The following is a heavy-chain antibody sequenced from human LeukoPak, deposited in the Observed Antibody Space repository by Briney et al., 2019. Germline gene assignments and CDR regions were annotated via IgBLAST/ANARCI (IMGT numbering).Heavy chain of an antibody. CDR3: AKDLETSHSSGRYFDY. J-gene: IGHJ4*02. V-gene: IGHV3-23*01. CDR2: ISGSGGST. CDR1: GFTFSSYA. D-gene: IGHD6-19*01. Sequence: GGSLRLSCAASGFTFSSYAMSWVRQAPGKGLEWVSAISGSGGSTYYADSVKGRFTISRDNSKNTLYLQMNSLRAEDTAVYYCAKDLETSHSSGRYFDYWGQGTLVTVSS.